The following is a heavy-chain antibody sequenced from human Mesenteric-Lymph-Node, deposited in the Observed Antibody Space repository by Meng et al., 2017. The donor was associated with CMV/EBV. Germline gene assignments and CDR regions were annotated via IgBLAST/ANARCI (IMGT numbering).Heavy chain of an antibody. CDR1: GYTFAAYY. CDR2: INPDSGGT. D-gene: IGHD2-2*01. J-gene: IGHJ4*02. CDR3: ARQLIPATSLDF. Sequence: ASVKVSCKASGYTFAAYYIHWVRQAPGQGLEWMGWINPDSGGTDYAQKFQGRVTMTRDTSTSTAYMELTRLRFDDTAAYYCARQLIPATSLDFWGQGTLVTVSS. V-gene: IGHV1-2*02.